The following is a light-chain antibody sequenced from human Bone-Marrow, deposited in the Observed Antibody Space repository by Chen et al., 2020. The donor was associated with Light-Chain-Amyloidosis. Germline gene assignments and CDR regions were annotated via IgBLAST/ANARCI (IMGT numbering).Light chain of an antibody. CDR2: DDS. CDR3: QGGDWSSDRPV. Sequence: SYVLTKLSSVSVAPGPTATLACGGNNIGTTSVHCYQQTPGQAPLLVVYDDSDRPSGIPERLSGSNSGNTATLTISRVEAGDEADYYCQGGDWSSDRPVFGGGTKLTVL. V-gene: IGLV3-21*02. J-gene: IGLJ3*02. CDR1: NIGTTS.